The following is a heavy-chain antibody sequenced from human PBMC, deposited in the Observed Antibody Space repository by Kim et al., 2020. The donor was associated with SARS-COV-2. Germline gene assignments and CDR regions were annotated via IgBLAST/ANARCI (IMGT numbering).Heavy chain of an antibody. CDR2: IKQDGSEK. V-gene: IGHV3-7*03. J-gene: IGHJ6*01. CDR3: ARDFTVTTHYYYGMDV. D-gene: IGHD4-17*01. Sequence: GGSLRLSCAASGFTFSSYWMNWVRQAPGKGLEWVANIKQDGSEKYYVDSVKGRFTISRDNAKNSLYLQMNSLRAEDTAVYYCARDFTVTTHYYYGMDVWGRGTTDTVSS. CDR1: GFTFSSYW.